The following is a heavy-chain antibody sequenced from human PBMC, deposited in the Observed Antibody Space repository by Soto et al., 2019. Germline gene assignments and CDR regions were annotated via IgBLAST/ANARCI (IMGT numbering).Heavy chain of an antibody. Sequence: QITLKESGPPLVKPTQTLTLTCTFSGFSLSTRGVGVGWIRQPPGKALEWLALIYWDDDKRYSPSLKSRLTITKDTSKNQVVLTMTNMDPVDTATYYCARRPGINFYCGMDVWGQGTTVTVSS. CDR1: GFSLSTRGVG. CDR3: ARRPGINFYCGMDV. J-gene: IGHJ6*02. V-gene: IGHV2-5*02. CDR2: IYWDDDK.